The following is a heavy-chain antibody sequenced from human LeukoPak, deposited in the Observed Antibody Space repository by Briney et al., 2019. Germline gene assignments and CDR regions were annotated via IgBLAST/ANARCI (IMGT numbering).Heavy chain of an antibody. CDR3: ARDLSGYYPSY. V-gene: IGHV3-48*02. D-gene: IGHD3-22*01. Sequence: GGSLRLSCAASGFTFSSYSMNWVRQAPGKGLEWVSYISSSGSTIYYADSVKGRFTISRDNAKNSLYLQMNSLRDVDTAVYYCARDLSGYYPSYWGQGTLVTVSS. CDR2: ISSSGSTI. CDR1: GFTFSSYS. J-gene: IGHJ4*02.